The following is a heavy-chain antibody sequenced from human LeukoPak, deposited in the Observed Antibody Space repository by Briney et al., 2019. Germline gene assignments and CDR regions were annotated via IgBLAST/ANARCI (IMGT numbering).Heavy chain of an antibody. J-gene: IGHJ4*02. CDR1: GYTFTGYY. D-gene: IGHD2-15*01. Sequence: ASVKVSCKASGYTFTGYYMHWVRQAPGQGLEWMGWINPNSGGTNYAQKFQGRVTMTGDTSISTAYMELSRLRSDDTAVYYCAREYCSGGSCSDKDFDYWGQGTLVTVSS. CDR3: AREYCSGGSCSDKDFDY. CDR2: INPNSGGT. V-gene: IGHV1-2*02.